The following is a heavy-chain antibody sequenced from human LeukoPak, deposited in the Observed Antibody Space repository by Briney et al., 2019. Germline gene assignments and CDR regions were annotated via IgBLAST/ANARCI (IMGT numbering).Heavy chain of an antibody. D-gene: IGHD6-19*01. CDR1: RFTFSSYW. Sequence: TGGSLRLSCAASRFTFSSYWMSWVRQAPGKGLEWVANIKQDGSEKYYVDSVKGRFTISRDNAKNSLYLQMNSLRAEDTAVYYCARDYSSGYYFDYWGQGTLVTVSS. CDR2: IKQDGSEK. J-gene: IGHJ4*02. V-gene: IGHV3-7*01. CDR3: ARDYSSGYYFDY.